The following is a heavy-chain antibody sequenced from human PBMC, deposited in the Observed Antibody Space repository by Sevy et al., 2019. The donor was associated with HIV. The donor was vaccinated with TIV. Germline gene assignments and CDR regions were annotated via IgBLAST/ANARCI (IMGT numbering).Heavy chain of an antibody. V-gene: IGHV3-23*01. Sequence: GGSLRLSCAASGFTFSSYAMSWVRQAPGKGLEWVSAISGSGGSTYYADSVKGRFTISRANSKNTLYRQMNSLRAEDMAVHYCGKEGRITPYSGSSWYGHGGAFDIWGQGTMVTVSS. CDR2: ISGSGGST. J-gene: IGHJ3*02. CDR3: GKEGRITPYSGSSWYGHGGAFDI. D-gene: IGHD6-13*01. CDR1: GFTFSSYA.